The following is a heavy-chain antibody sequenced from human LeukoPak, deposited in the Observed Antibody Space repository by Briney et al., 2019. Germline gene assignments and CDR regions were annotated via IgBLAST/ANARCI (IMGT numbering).Heavy chain of an antibody. CDR3: ARHVEQWLVPGWFDP. J-gene: IGHJ5*02. V-gene: IGHV4-38-2*01. Sequence: SETLSLTCAVSGYSISSGYYWGWIQQPPGKGLEWIGSIYHSGSTYYNPSLKSRVTISVDTSKNQFSLKLSSVTAADTAVYYCARHVEQWLVPGWFDPWGQGTLVTVSS. CDR1: GYSISSGYY. CDR2: IYHSGST. D-gene: IGHD6-19*01.